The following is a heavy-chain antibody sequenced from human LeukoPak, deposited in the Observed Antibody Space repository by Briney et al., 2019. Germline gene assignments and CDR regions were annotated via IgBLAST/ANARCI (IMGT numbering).Heavy chain of an antibody. V-gene: IGHV6-1*01. CDR2: TYYRSKWYN. D-gene: IGHD1-7*01. CDR1: GDSVSSNSAA. Sequence: SQTLSLTCAISGDSVSSNSAAWNWIRQSPSRGLEWLGRTYYRSKWYNDYAVSVKSRITINPDTSKNQFSLQLNSVTPEDTAVYYCARARRNYPTPGRGAWYFDYWGQGTLVTVSS. CDR3: ARARRNYPTPGRGAWYFDY. J-gene: IGHJ4*02.